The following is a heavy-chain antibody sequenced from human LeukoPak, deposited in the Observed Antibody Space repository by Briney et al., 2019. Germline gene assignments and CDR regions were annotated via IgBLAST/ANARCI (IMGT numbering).Heavy chain of an antibody. CDR1: GFTFSSYA. CDR3: ARGRVDTAMTSYGMDV. CDR2: ISYDGSNK. J-gene: IGHJ6*02. V-gene: IGHV3-30-3*01. D-gene: IGHD5-18*01. Sequence: GGSLRLSCAAPGFTFSSYAMHWVRQAPGKGLEWVAVISYDGSNKYYADSVKGRFTISRDNSKNTLYLQMNSLRAEDTAVYYCARGRVDTAMTSYGMDVWGQGTTVTVSS.